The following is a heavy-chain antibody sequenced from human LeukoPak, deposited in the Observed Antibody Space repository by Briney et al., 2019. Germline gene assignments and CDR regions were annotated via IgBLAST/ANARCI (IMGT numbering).Heavy chain of an antibody. CDR2: ISSSGSTI. CDR3: ARIRFLEWLDFDY. Sequence: GGSLRLSCAASGFTFSDYYMSWIRQAPGKGLEWVSYISSSGSTIYYADSVKGRFTISRDNAKNSLYLQMNSLRAEDTAVYYCARIRFLEWLDFDYWGQGTLVTVSS. CDR1: GFTFSDYY. V-gene: IGHV3-11*01. J-gene: IGHJ4*02. D-gene: IGHD3-3*01.